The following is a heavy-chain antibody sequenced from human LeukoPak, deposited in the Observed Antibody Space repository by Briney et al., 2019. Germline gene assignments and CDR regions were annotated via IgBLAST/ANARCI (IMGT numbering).Heavy chain of an antibody. D-gene: IGHD3-22*01. CDR2: ISSSSSYI. CDR3: ARDRDGRYYYDSSAHPFDI. V-gene: IGHV3-21*01. Sequence: GGSLRLSCAASGSTFSSYSMNWVRQAPGKGLEWVSSISSSSSYIYYADSVKGRFTISRDNAKNSLYLQMNSLRAEDTAVYYCARDRDGRYYYDSSAHPFDIWGQGTMVTVSS. J-gene: IGHJ3*02. CDR1: GSTFSSYS.